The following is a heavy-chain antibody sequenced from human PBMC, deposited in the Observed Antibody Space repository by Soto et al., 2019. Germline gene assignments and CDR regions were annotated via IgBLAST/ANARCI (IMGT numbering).Heavy chain of an antibody. CDR3: TTDSTQTFCDGGPCYSVLTKIHDS. D-gene: IGHD2-15*01. Sequence: EVKLVESGGGLVKPGGSLRLSCAASGFTFNNGWMSWVRHAPGKGLEWVRRIKSKVADGTTDYSAPVQGRFTMSRDDSKNTVHLQMSSLKTEDTAVYYCTTDSTQTFCDGGPCYSVLTKIHDSWGQGTLVTVSS. CDR1: GFTFNNGW. V-gene: IGHV3-15*01. CDR2: IKSKVADGTT. J-gene: IGHJ4*02.